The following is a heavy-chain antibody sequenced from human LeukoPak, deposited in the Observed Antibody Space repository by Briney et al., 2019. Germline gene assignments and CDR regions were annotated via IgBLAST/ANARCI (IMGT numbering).Heavy chain of an antibody. V-gene: IGHV3-23*01. CDR1: GFTFSTYA. J-gene: IGHJ6*03. Sequence: GGSLRLSCAASGFTFSTYAMSWVRQIPGKGLEWVSAISGSDDGTYYADSVKGRFTISRDNSKNTLYLQTNSLRAEDTAVYYCAKGPRGFGELYYYYMDVWGKGTTVTISS. D-gene: IGHD3-10*01. CDR2: ISGSDDGT. CDR3: AKGPRGFGELYYYYMDV.